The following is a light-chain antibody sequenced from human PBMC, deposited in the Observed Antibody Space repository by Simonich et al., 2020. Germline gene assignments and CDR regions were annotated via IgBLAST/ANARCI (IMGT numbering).Light chain of an antibody. Sequence: DIVMTQSPDSLAVSLGERATINCKSSQSVLYSPNNKNYLAWYQQKPGQPPKLLIYWASTRESGVPDRFIGSGSGTDFTLTISSLQAEDVAVYYCQQYYSTPITFGQGTRLEIK. CDR1: QSVLYSPNNKNY. J-gene: IGKJ5*01. V-gene: IGKV4-1*01. CDR2: WAS. CDR3: QQYYSTPIT.